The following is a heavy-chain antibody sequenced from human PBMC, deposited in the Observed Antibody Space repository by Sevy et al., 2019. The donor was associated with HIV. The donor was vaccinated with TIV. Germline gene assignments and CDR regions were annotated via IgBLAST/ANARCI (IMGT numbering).Heavy chain of an antibody. CDR3: AREGCTQPHDY. CDR1: GFTFAKYS. D-gene: IGHD2-8*01. V-gene: IGHV3-23*01. CDR2: FSFGSGRI. Sequence: GGSLRLSCAASGFTFAKYSMNWVRQAPGKGLEWVSTFSFGSGRINYADSVKGRFTISRDDPKNTLFLQMNSLRAEDTATYFCAREGCTQPHDYWGQGTLVTVSS. J-gene: IGHJ4*02.